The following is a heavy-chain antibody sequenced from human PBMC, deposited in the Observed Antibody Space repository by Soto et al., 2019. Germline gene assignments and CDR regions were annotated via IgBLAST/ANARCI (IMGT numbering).Heavy chain of an antibody. V-gene: IGHV4-31*03. CDR3: ARSMVRGVVFDP. D-gene: IGHD3-10*01. J-gene: IGHJ5*02. Sequence: QVQLQESGPGLVKPSQTLSLTCTVSGGSISSGGYYWSWIRQHPGKGLEWIGYIYYSGSTYYNPSLKSRVTISVDTSKNQFALKLSSVTAADTAVYYCARSMVRGVVFDPWGQGTLVTVSS. CDR2: IYYSGST. CDR1: GGSISSGGYY.